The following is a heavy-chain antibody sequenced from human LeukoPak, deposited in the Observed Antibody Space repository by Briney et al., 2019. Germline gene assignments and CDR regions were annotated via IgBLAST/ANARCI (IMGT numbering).Heavy chain of an antibody. J-gene: IGHJ4*02. D-gene: IGHD5-18*01. CDR1: GFTFSDYY. V-gene: IGHV3-11*01. CDR2: ISSSGSTI. CDR3: ARDAQLWPATSTAFDY. Sequence: GGSLRLSCAASGFTFSDYYMSWIRQAPGKGLEWVSYISSSGSTIYYADSVKGRFTISRDNAKNSLYLQMNSLRAEDTAVYYCARDAQLWPATSTAFDYWGQGTLVTVSS.